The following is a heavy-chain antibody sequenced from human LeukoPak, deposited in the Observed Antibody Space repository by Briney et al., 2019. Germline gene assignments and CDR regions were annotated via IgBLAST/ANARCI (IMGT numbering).Heavy chain of an antibody. CDR3: ARTIAAAGHLVDYYYYYYMDV. Sequence: GASVKVSCKASGYTFTSYGISWVRQAPGQGLEWMGWISAYNGNTNYAQKLQGRVTMTTDTSTSTAYMELRSLRSGDTAVYYCARTIAAAGHLVDYYYYYYMDVWGKGTTVTVSS. CDR2: ISAYNGNT. CDR1: GYTFTSYG. V-gene: IGHV1-18*01. J-gene: IGHJ6*03. D-gene: IGHD6-13*01.